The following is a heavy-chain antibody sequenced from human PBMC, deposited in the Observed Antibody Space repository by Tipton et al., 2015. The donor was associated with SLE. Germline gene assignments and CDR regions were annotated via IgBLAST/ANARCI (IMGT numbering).Heavy chain of an antibody. V-gene: IGHV4-4*02. CDR2: IYHTGIT. CDR1: GASISTSSW. J-gene: IGHJ6*02. D-gene: IGHD3-3*01. CDR3: ARGGVKGDFWSGYAHYYYYYGMDV. Sequence: GLVKPSETLSLTCAVSGASISTSSWWTWVRQPPGKGLEWIGEIYHTGITNYNPSLKSRVTISEDKSMNQFSLKMTSVTAADTAVYYCARGGVKGDFWSGYAHYYYYYGMDVWGQGTTVTVSS.